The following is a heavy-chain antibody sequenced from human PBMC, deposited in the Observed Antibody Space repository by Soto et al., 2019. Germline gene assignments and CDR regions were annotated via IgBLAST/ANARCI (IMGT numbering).Heavy chain of an antibody. J-gene: IGHJ3*02. D-gene: IGHD3-16*01. V-gene: IGHV2-5*02. Sequence: QITLKESGPTLVKLTQTLTLTCTFSGFSLNTTAVGVGWIRQPPGKALEWLALIYWDGDKRYSPSLKSRLAITKDTSKNQVVLKMTNMDPVDTATYYCAHREGDDYVWGCYKDAFDMWGRGTMVTVSS. CDR3: AHREGDDYVWGCYKDAFDM. CDR1: GFSLNTTAVG. CDR2: IYWDGDK.